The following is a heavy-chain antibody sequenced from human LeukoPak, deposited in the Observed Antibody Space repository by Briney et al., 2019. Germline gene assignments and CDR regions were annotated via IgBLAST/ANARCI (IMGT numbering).Heavy chain of an antibody. CDR3: ATGKGRRLYRVGATNVLLN. Sequence: GASVKVSCKVSVYTLTQLSMHAVRQAPGKQLEWMGGFDTEEGETIYAQKFQGRITMTEDTSTDTAYMELRSLRSEDTAVYYCATGKGRRLYRVGATNVLLNGGEGTLVTVPS. J-gene: IGHJ4*02. CDR1: VYTLTQLS. CDR2: FDTEEGET. D-gene: IGHD1-26*01. V-gene: IGHV1-24*01.